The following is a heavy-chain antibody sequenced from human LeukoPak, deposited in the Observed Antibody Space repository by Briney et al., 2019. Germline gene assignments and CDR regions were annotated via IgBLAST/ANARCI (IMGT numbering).Heavy chain of an antibody. D-gene: IGHD6-19*01. CDR1: GYSFTSYW. J-gene: IGHJ4*02. Sequence: GESLKISCKGSGYSFTSYWIGWARQMPGKGLEWMGIIYPGDSDTRYSPSFQGQVTISADKSISTAYLQWSSLKASDTAMYYCARTLPTYSSGWSLFDYWGQGTLVTVSS. CDR2: IYPGDSDT. V-gene: IGHV5-51*01. CDR3: ARTLPTYSSGWSLFDY.